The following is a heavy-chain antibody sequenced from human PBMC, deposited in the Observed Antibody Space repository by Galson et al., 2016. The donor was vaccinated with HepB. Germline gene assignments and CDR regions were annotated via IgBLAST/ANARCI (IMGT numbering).Heavy chain of an antibody. CDR1: GGPMRGLY. V-gene: IGHV4-59*11. J-gene: IGHJ4*02. CDR3: ARGLAPSEAIGQSPDY. CDR2: IYYSGRT. Sequence: SEPPPPPCTVSGGPMRGLYWSSIRQAPGKGREAIGYIYYSGRTNYRPSLTSRVTMSADTSRNQFSLKLTSVTPADTGVYYCARGLAPSEAIGQSPDYWGQGILITVS. D-gene: IGHD3-10*01.